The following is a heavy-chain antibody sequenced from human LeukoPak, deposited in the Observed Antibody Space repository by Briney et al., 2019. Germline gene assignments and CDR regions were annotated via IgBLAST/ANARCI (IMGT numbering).Heavy chain of an antibody. D-gene: IGHD3-22*01. CDR1: GGTFSSYV. V-gene: IGHV1-69*05. CDR3: ARAPAYYYDSSGYLNWFDP. Sequence: GSSVKVSCKASGGTFSSYVISWVRQAPGQGLEWMGGIIPIFGTANYAQKFQGRVTITTDESTSTAYMELSSLRSEDTAVYYCARAPAYYYDSSGYLNWFDPWGQGTLVTVSS. CDR2: IIPIFGTA. J-gene: IGHJ5*02.